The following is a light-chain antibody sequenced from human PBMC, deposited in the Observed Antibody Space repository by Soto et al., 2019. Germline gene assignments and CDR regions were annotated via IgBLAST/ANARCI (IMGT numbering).Light chain of an antibody. Sequence: DIQLTQSPSFLSASVGDRVTIACRASQGIGSHLAWYQQRPGKAPNLLIYTASTLQSGVPSRFSGSGSGTEFTLTISSLQPEDFATYYCQQFNRYPLTFGGGTKVEIK. CDR3: QQFNRYPLT. V-gene: IGKV1-9*01. J-gene: IGKJ4*01. CDR2: TAS. CDR1: QGIGSH.